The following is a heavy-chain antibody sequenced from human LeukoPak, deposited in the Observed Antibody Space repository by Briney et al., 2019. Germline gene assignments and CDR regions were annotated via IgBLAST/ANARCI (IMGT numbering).Heavy chain of an antibody. J-gene: IGHJ6*03. Sequence: SETLSLTCAVYGGSFSGYYWSWIRRPPGKGLEWIGEINHSGSTNYNPSLKSRVTISVDTSKNQFSLKLSSVTAADTAVYYCARGRVAVAGFYYYYYYMDVWGKGTTVTVSS. CDR1: GGSFSGYY. CDR3: ARGRVAVAGFYYYYYYMDV. V-gene: IGHV4-34*01. CDR2: INHSGST. D-gene: IGHD6-19*01.